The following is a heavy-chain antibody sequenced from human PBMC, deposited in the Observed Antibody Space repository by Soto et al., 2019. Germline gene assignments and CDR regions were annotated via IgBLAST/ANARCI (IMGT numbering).Heavy chain of an antibody. CDR3: ARDVETSMDGLNYFDP. Sequence: HPGGSLRLSCAASGFTFSSYAMSWVRQAPGKGLEWVSAISGSGGSTYYADSVKGRFTISRDNSKNTLYLQMNSLRAEDTAVYYCARDVETSMDGLNYFDPWGQGTLVTVSS. J-gene: IGHJ5*02. D-gene: IGHD5-18*01. V-gene: IGHV3-23*01. CDR1: GFTFSSYA. CDR2: ISGSGGST.